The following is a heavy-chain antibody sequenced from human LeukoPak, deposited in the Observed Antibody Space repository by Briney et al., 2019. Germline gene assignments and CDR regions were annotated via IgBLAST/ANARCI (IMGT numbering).Heavy chain of an antibody. CDR2: IFYTGST. CDR1: GGSISSYY. CDR3: GRHFEGVYNFLDF. Sequence: SETLSLTCTVSGGSISSYYWSWIRQSPGKGLEWIGYIFYTGSTNYNPSLKSRVTVSIDTAKSQFSLNLRSVSAADTAVYYCGRHFEGVYNFLDFWGHGALATVSS. V-gene: IGHV4-59*08. D-gene: IGHD5/OR15-5a*01. J-gene: IGHJ4*01.